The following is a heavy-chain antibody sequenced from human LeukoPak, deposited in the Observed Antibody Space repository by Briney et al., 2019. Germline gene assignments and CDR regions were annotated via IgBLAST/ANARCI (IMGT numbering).Heavy chain of an antibody. D-gene: IGHD3-22*01. CDR3: VDPYCYDSSGYYVP. CDR1: GYTLTALS. V-gene: IGHV1-24*01. CDR2: FDPEDGDT. J-gene: IGHJ5*02. Sequence: SAVTVPCKFSGYTLTALSMHLLRLAPATGLEWMGVFDPEDGDTILSPKFQGSVPMTEDTSTDTAYMELSSLRSEDTAVYYCVDPYCYDSSGYYVPWGQGTLVTVSS.